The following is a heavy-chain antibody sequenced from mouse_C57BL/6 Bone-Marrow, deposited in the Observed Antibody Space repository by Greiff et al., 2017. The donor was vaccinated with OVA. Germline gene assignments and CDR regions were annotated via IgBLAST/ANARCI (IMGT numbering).Heavy chain of an antibody. D-gene: IGHD1-1*01. Sequence: EVKLQESGPELVKPGASVKISCKASGYSFTGYYMHWVKQSSEKSLEWIGEINPSTGGTSYNQKFKGKATLTVDKSSSTAYMQLKSLTSEDSAVYYCARRIYYYGSSYDYWYFDVWGTGTTVTVSS. J-gene: IGHJ1*03. CDR2: INPSTGGT. V-gene: IGHV1-43*01. CDR3: ARRIYYYGSSYDYWYFDV. CDR1: GYSFTGYY.